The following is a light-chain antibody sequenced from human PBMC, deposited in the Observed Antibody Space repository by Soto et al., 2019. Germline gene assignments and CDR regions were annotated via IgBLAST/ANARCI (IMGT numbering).Light chain of an antibody. V-gene: IGLV1-44*01. J-gene: IGLJ3*02. CDR3: AVWHDSLNGLWV. Sequence: QSVLTQPPSASGTPGQKVTIVCSGRTSNIGSNSVNWYQQLPGTAPKLLIYSNNQRPSGVPDRFSGSKSGTSASLAISGLQSDDEADYYCAVWHDSLNGLWVFGGGTKLTVL. CDR2: SNN. CDR1: TSNIGSNS.